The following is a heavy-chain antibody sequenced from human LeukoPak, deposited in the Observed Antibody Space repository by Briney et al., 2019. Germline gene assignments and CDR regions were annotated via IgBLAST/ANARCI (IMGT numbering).Heavy chain of an antibody. V-gene: IGHV4-61*02. Sequence: SETLSLTCTVSGGAISSGAYYWGWIRQPAGKGLEWLGRIYTNGNTNYNPSLKSRVTISVDTSKNQFSLRLSSVTAADTAVYYCARDRRYASSNYYYYYMDVWGKGTTVTVSS. CDR2: IYTNGNT. CDR3: ARDRRYASSNYYYYYMDV. D-gene: IGHD3-16*01. CDR1: GGAISSGAYY. J-gene: IGHJ6*03.